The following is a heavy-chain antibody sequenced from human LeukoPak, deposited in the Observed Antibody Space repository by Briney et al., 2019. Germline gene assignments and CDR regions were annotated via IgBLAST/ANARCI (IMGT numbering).Heavy chain of an antibody. D-gene: IGHD1-26*01. V-gene: IGHV1-18*01. Sequence: ASVKVSCKASGYTFTSYGISWVRQAPGQGLEWMGWISAYNGNTNYAQKFQGRVTMTEDTSTDTAYMELSSLRSEDTAVYYCATALWRELLVGLAFDYWGQGTLVTVSS. CDR3: ATALWRELLVGLAFDY. CDR2: ISAYNGNT. J-gene: IGHJ4*02. CDR1: GYTFTSYG.